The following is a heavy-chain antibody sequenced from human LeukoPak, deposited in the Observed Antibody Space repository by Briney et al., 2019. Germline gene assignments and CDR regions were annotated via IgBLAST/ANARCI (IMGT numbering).Heavy chain of an antibody. CDR3: ARVWAYYGSGSGAFDI. Sequence: GGSLRLSCAASGFTVSSNYMSWVRQAPGKGLEWVSYISSSSSTIYYADSVKGRFTISRDNAKNSLYLQMNSLRDEDTAVYYCARVWAYYGSGSGAFDIWGQGTMATVSS. CDR1: GFTVSSNY. J-gene: IGHJ3*02. V-gene: IGHV3-48*02. D-gene: IGHD3-10*01. CDR2: ISSSSSTI.